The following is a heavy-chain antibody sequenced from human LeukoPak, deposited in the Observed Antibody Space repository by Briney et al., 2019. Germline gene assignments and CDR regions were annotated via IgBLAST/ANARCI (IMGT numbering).Heavy chain of an antibody. J-gene: IGHJ5*02. CDR3: ARGRDDYTDYNWFEP. V-gene: IGHV4-34*01. D-gene: IGHD4-11*01. CDR2: INHSAYT. Sequence: SETLSLTCAVSGVSFSGYYWSWIRQSPEKGLEWIGEINHSAYTNYNPSLKSRVTISLDTSKTQFSLKLLSATAAGTAVYYCARGRDDYTDYNWFEPWGQGTLVTVSS. CDR1: GVSFSGYY.